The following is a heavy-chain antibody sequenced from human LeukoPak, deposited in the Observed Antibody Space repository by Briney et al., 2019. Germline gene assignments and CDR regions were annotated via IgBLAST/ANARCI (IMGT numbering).Heavy chain of an antibody. CDR1: GGSISSSSYS. V-gene: IGHV4-39*07. CDR2: IYYSGST. D-gene: IGHD6-13*01. Sequence: KPSETLSLTCSVSGGSISSSSYSWGWIRQPPGKGLEWIGSIYYSGSTYYNPSLKSRVTISVDTSKNQFSLKLRSVTAADTAVYYCARISSSNWYNERGAFDVWGQGTMVTVSS. CDR3: ARISSSNWYNERGAFDV. J-gene: IGHJ3*01.